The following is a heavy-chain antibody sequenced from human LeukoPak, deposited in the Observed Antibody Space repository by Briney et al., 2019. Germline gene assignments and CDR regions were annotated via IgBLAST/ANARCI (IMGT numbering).Heavy chain of an antibody. CDR1: GGSFSGYY. J-gene: IGHJ4*02. CDR3: AIPRSHSSSWTNLDY. CDR2: IYYSGST. D-gene: IGHD6-13*01. Sequence: ASETLSLTCAVYGGSFSGYYWSWIRQPPGRGLEWIGYIYYSGSTNYNPSLKSRVTISVDTSKNQFSLKLSSVTAADTAVYYCAIPRSHSSSWTNLDYWGQGTLVTVSS. V-gene: IGHV4-59*01.